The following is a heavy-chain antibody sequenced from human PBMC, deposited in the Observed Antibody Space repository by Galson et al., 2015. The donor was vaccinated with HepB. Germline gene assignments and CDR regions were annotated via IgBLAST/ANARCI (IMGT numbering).Heavy chain of an antibody. CDR2: IYPADSDT. CDR1: GYNFLNSW. Sequence: QSGAEVKKPGESLKISCRASGYNFLNSWIGWVRQMPGKGLEWMAIIYPADSDTRYSPSFQGQVTISADKPISTAYLQWRSLKASDTAMYYCARRRDDYNSDPWGQGTLVTVSS. CDR3: ARRRDDYNSDP. J-gene: IGHJ5*02. D-gene: IGHD5-24*01. V-gene: IGHV5-51*01.